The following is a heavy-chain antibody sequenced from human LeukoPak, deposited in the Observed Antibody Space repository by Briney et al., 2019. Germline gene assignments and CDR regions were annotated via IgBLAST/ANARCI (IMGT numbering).Heavy chain of an antibody. CDR2: IIPILGIA. Sequence: SVKVSCKASGGTFSSYAISWVRQAPGQGLEWMGRIIPILGIANYAQKFQGRVTITADKSTSTAYMELSSLRSEDTAVYYCARGRYCSGGSCQILSPNAFDIWGQGTMVTVSS. D-gene: IGHD2-15*01. V-gene: IGHV1-69*04. J-gene: IGHJ3*02. CDR1: GGTFSSYA. CDR3: ARGRYCSGGSCQILSPNAFDI.